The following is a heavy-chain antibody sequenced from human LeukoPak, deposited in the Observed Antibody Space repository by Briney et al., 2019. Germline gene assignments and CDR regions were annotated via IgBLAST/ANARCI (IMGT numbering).Heavy chain of an antibody. D-gene: IGHD3-10*01. CDR3: AKDLGYYYGSGSHLKY. CDR2: ISGSGGST. CDR1: GFTFSSYA. V-gene: IGHV3-23*01. J-gene: IGHJ4*02. Sequence: GGSLRLSCAASGFTFSSYAMSWVRQAQAQGLEWDSAISGSGGSTYYADSVKGRFTFSRDNSKHTLYLQMNSLRAEDTAVYYCAKDLGYYYGSGSHLKYWGQGTLVTVSS.